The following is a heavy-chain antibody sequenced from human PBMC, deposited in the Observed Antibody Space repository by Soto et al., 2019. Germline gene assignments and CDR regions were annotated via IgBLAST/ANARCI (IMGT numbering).Heavy chain of an antibody. CDR3: ARYYGDSYYYYGMDV. D-gene: IGHD4-17*01. CDR2: ISGSGGST. V-gene: IGHV3-23*01. Sequence: GGSLRLSCAASGFTFSSYAMSWVRQAPGKGLEWVSAISGSGGSTYYADSVKGRFTISRDNSKNTLYLQMNSLRAEDTAVYYCARYYGDSYYYYGMDVWGQGTTVTVSS. J-gene: IGHJ6*02. CDR1: GFTFSSYA.